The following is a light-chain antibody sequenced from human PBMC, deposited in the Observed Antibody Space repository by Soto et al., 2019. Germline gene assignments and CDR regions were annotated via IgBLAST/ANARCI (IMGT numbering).Light chain of an antibody. Sequence: DTQVTQSPSSLSASIGDRVTITCRTSQGIREYLAWYQHKPGKSPKLLIYGASPLKSAVPSRFSGSVSGTDFTLSINNLQPEDISTYYCQVYNSAPRPFGQGTKVNI. CDR3: QVYNSAPRP. CDR2: GAS. V-gene: IGKV1-27*01. J-gene: IGKJ1*01. CDR1: QGIREY.